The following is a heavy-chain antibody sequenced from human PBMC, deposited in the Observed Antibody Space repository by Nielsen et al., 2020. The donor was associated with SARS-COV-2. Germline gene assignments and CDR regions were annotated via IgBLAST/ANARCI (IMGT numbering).Heavy chain of an antibody. CDR1: GFTFSSYA. J-gene: IGHJ4*02. Sequence: GGSLRLSCAASGFTFSSYAMSWVRQAPGKGLEWVSAISGSGGSTYYADSVKGWFTISRDNSKNTVYLQMNSLRAEDTAVYFCAKGHSSGGSCYVALDSWGQGTLVTVSS. CDR3: AKGHSSGGSCYVALDS. V-gene: IGHV3-23*01. CDR2: ISGSGGST. D-gene: IGHD2-15*01.